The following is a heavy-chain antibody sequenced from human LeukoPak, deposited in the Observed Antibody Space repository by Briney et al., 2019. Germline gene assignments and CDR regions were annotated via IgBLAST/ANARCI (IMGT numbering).Heavy chain of an antibody. V-gene: IGHV4-59*01. CDR3: ARGAMGYYDSSGYSTFDY. J-gene: IGHJ4*02. CDR2: IYYSGST. D-gene: IGHD3-22*01. CDR1: GGSISSYY. Sequence: PSETLSLTCTVSGGSISSYYWSWIRKPPGKGLEWIGYIYYSGSTNYNPSLKSRVTISVDTSKNQFSLKLSSVTAADTAVYYCARGAMGYYDSSGYSTFDYWGQGTLGTVSS.